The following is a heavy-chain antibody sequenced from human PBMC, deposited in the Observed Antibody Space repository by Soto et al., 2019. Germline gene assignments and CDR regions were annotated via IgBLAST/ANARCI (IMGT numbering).Heavy chain of an antibody. CDR2: IYWDDDK. Sequence: QITLKESGPTLVKPTQTLTLTCTLSGFSLSTSGVGVGWIRQPPGKALEWLALIYWDDDKRYSPSLKSRLTIDKDTSKNQVVLTMTNMDPVDSATYYCAHGRIRDWYFDLWVRGTLVTVSS. CDR3: AHGRIRDWYFDL. J-gene: IGHJ2*01. V-gene: IGHV2-5*02. CDR1: GFSLSTSGVG.